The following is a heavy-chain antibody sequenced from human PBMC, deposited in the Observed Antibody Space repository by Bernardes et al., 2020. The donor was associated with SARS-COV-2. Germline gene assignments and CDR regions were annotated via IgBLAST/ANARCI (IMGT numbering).Heavy chain of an antibody. CDR3: AKTPPSTVTTEPYFFDY. D-gene: IGHD4-17*01. V-gene: IGHV3-30*18. CDR1: GFTFSSFG. Sequence: GRSLRLSCVASGFTFSSFGMHWVRQAPGKGLEWVAVIAYDGSRQYYADSVKGRFTISRDNSKNTLFLQMNSLRGEDTAVYYCAKTPPSTVTTEPYFFDYWGQGTLVTVSS. J-gene: IGHJ4*02. CDR2: IAYDGSRQ.